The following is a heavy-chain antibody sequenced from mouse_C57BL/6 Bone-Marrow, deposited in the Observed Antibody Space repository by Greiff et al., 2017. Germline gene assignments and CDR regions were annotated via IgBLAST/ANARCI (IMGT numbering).Heavy chain of an antibody. CDR3: ARDGLTGNAMDY. CDR2: ISDGGSYT. CDR1: GFTFSSYA. V-gene: IGHV5-4*01. Sequence: EVMLVESGGGLVKPGGSLKLSCAASGFTFSSYAMSWVRQTPEKRLEWVATISDGGSYTYYPDNVKGRFTISRDNAKNNLYLQMSHLKSEDTAMYYCARDGLTGNAMDYWGQGTSVTVSS. J-gene: IGHJ4*01. D-gene: IGHD4-1*01.